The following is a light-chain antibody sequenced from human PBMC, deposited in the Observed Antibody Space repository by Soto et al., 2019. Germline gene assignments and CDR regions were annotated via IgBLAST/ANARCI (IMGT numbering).Light chain of an antibody. Sequence: DLHMTQSPSTLSAFVGHRVTITCRASQSISSWLAWYQQKPGKAPNLLLYDASSLESGVPSRFSGSGSGTEFTLTISSLQPDDFATYYCQQYNSYSPLTFGGGTKVDIK. V-gene: IGKV1-5*01. CDR3: QQYNSYSPLT. J-gene: IGKJ4*01. CDR2: DAS. CDR1: QSISSW.